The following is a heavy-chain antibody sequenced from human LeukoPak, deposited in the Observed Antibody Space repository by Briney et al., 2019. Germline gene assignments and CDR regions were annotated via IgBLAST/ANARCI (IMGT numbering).Heavy chain of an antibody. CDR3: ARERAKYIVVVVAATNWFDP. CDR2: IYYSGST. J-gene: IGHJ5*02. Sequence: SETLSLTCTVSGGSISSSSYYWGWIRQPPGKGLEWIGSIYYSGSTNYNPSLKSRVTISVDTSKNQFSLKLSSVTAADTAVYYCARERAKYIVVVVAATNWFDPWGQGTLVTVSS. V-gene: IGHV4-39*07. D-gene: IGHD2-15*01. CDR1: GGSISSSSYY.